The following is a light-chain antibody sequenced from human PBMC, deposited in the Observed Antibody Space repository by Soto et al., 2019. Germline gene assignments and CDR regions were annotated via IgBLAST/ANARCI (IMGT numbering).Light chain of an antibody. CDR2: DAS. Sequence: DIQMTQSPSTLYASVGDRVTITCRASQSISNWLAWYQQKPGKAPNLLIYDASSLQSGVPSRFSGSGSGTEFTLTINSLQPDDFATYYCQPYNPYSLSTFGQGTKLEIK. CDR1: QSISNW. V-gene: IGKV1-5*01. J-gene: IGKJ2*01. CDR3: QPYNPYSLST.